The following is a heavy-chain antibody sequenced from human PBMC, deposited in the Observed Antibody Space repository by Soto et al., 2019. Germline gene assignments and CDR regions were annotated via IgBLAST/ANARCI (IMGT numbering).Heavy chain of an antibody. CDR1: GFSFSNYA. V-gene: IGHV3-30-3*01. CDR3: ARDFPYCGSTSCYSAAPKY. D-gene: IGHD2-2*01. J-gene: IGHJ4*02. CDR2: MSHDGSSS. Sequence: QSGGSLRLSCAASGFSFSNYAMHWVRQTPDKGLEWVAVMSHDGSSSFYADSVKGRFTISRDNSKTTLYLQMNSLSTEDTAVYYCARDFPYCGSTSCYSAAPKYWGQGTLVTVSS.